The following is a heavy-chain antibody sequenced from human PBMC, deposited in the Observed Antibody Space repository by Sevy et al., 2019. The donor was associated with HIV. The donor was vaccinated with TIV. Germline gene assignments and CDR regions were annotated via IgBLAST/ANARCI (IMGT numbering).Heavy chain of an antibody. Sequence: GGSLRLSCAASGFTFSSYAMSWVRQAPGKGLEWVSAISGSGGSTYYADSVKGRLTISRDNSKNTLYLQMNSLRAEDTAVYYSAKDHCSGGSCYSDAFDIWGQGTMVTVSS. J-gene: IGHJ3*02. CDR1: GFTFSSYA. D-gene: IGHD2-15*01. V-gene: IGHV3-23*01. CDR2: ISGSGGST. CDR3: AKDHCSGGSCYSDAFDI.